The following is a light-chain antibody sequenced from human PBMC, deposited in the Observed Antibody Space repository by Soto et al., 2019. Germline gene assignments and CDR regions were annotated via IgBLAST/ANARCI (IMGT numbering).Light chain of an antibody. V-gene: IGLV4-60*02. CDR3: ETWDSNTRV. CDR1: SGHNDYI. J-gene: IGLJ3*02. Sequence: QPVLTQSSSASASLGSSVKLTCTLSSGHNDYIIAWHQQRPGKAPRFLMKLEGSGNYNKGSGVPDRFSGSSSGADRYLTISNLQFEDEADYYCETWDSNTRVFGGGTSLTVL. CDR2: LEGSGNY.